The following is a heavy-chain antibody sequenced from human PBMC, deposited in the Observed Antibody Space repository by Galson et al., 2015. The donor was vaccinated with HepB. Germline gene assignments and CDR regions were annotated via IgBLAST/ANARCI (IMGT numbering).Heavy chain of an antibody. Sequence: SLRLSCAASGFTFSSYSMNWVRQAPGKGLEWVSSISSSSSYIYYADSVKGRFTISRDNAKNSLYLQMNSLRAEDTAVYYCARDLRPAYSSSWYEVDWFDPWGQGTLVTVSS. V-gene: IGHV3-21*01. CDR2: ISSSSSYI. CDR3: ARDLRPAYSSSWYEVDWFDP. CDR1: GFTFSSYS. J-gene: IGHJ5*02. D-gene: IGHD6-13*01.